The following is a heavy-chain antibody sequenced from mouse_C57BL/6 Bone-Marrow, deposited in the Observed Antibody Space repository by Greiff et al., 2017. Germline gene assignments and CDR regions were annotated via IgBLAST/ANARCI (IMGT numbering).Heavy chain of an antibody. CDR3: ARDRDYDGIYYAMDY. D-gene: IGHD2-4*01. CDR2: ISDGGSYT. V-gene: IGHV5-4*01. CDR1: GFTFSSYA. J-gene: IGHJ4*01. Sequence: EVKLMESGGGLVKPGGSLKLSCAASGFTFSSYAMSWVRQTPEKRLEWVATISDGGSYTYYPDNVKGRFTISRDNAKNNLYLQMSHLKSEDTAMYYCARDRDYDGIYYAMDYWGQGTSVTVSS.